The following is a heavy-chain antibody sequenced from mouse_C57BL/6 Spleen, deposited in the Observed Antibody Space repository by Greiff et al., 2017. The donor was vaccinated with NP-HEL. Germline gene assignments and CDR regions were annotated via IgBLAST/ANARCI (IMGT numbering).Heavy chain of an antibody. CDR2: FHPYNDDT. V-gene: IGHV1-47*01. CDR3: ARGWWDEGDWYFDV. D-gene: IGHD1-1*02. CDR1: GYTFTTYP. J-gene: IGHJ1*03. Sequence: VQLQQSGAELVKPGASVKMSCKASGYTFTTYPIEWMKQNHGKSLEWIGNFHPYNDDTKYNEKFKGKATLTVEKSSSTVYLELSRLTSGDSAVYYCARGWWDEGDWYFDVWGTGTTVTVSS.